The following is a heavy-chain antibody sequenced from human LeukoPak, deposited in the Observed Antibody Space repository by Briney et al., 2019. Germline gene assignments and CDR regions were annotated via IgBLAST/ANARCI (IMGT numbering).Heavy chain of an antibody. CDR2: MRVYNGNT. D-gene: IGHD2-15*01. J-gene: IGHJ4*02. Sequence: ASVKVSCKASGYTFTSYGISWVRRAHGQGLEWMGWMRVYNGNTNYAQKLQGRVTMTTDTSTSTAYMELRSLRSDDTAVYYCAREVGYCSGGSCYSGDYWGQGTLVTVSS. V-gene: IGHV1-18*01. CDR1: GYTFTSYG. CDR3: AREVGYCSGGSCYSGDY.